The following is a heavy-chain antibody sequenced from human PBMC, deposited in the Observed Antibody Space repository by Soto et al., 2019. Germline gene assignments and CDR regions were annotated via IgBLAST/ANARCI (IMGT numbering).Heavy chain of an antibody. D-gene: IGHD2-8*02. CDR1: GFFFTTYA. Sequence: GSLRLSCAASGFFFTTYAMNWVRQAPGKGLEWVAFISDDGLNKFYADSVKGRFTISRDNSKNTIYLQMNSLRAEDTAVYYCAKLRQHVLLLVAIDYWGQGTLATVSS. CDR3: AKLRQHVLLLVAIDY. J-gene: IGHJ4*02. CDR2: ISDDGLNK. V-gene: IGHV3-30*18.